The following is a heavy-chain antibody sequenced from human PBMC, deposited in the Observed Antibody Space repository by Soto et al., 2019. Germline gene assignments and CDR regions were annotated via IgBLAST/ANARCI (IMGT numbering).Heavy chain of an antibody. Sequence: EVQLVESGGGLIQPGGSLKLSCAASGFTFGNNYMSWVRQAQGKGLEWVSLIYSIGTTKYADSVKGRFTVSRDNAKNTLYLQMKSLRAEDTGVYYWAKDGRGSGSHYNSFGYWGQGTLVTVSS. J-gene: IGHJ4*02. D-gene: IGHD3-10*01. V-gene: IGHV3-53*01. CDR1: GFTFGNNY. CDR2: IYSIGTT. CDR3: AKDGRGSGSHYNSFGY.